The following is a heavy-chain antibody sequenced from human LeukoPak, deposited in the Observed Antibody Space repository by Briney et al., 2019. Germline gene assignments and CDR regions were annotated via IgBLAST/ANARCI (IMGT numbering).Heavy chain of an antibody. J-gene: IGHJ4*02. V-gene: IGHV3-30*18. CDR2: ISYDGSNK. Sequence: PGGSLRLSCAASGFTFSSYAMHWVRQAPGKGLEWVALISYDGSNKYYVDSVKGRFTISRDNSKNTLYLQMNSLRAEDTAVYYCAKDQTYCSSTSCYGINYFDYWGQGTLVTVSS. D-gene: IGHD2-2*01. CDR3: AKDQTYCSSTSCYGINYFDY. CDR1: GFTFSSYA.